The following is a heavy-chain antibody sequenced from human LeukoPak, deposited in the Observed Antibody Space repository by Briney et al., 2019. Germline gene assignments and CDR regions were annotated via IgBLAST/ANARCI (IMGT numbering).Heavy chain of an antibody. D-gene: IGHD4-23*01. CDR1: GFTFGSYG. CDR2: IWYDGSNK. J-gene: IGHJ4*02. Sequence: GRSLRLSCAASGFTFGSYGMHWVRQAPGKGLEWVAVIWYDGSNKYYADSVKGRFTISRDNSKNTLYLQMNSLRAEDTAVYYCARDAPSYGGNSVFDYWGQGTLVTVSS. V-gene: IGHV3-33*01. CDR3: ARDAPSYGGNSVFDY.